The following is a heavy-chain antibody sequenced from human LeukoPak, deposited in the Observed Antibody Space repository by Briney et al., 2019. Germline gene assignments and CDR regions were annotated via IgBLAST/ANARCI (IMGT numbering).Heavy chain of an antibody. CDR3: ARDQGSDYYEI. Sequence: PSETLSLTCTVPGGSISSSSYYWGWIRQPPGKGLEWIGSIYYSGSTYYNPSLKSRVTISVDTSKNQFSLKLSSVTAADTAVYYCARDQGSDYYEIWGQGTMVTVSS. CDR1: GGSISSSSYY. D-gene: IGHD3-10*01. J-gene: IGHJ3*02. CDR2: IYYSGST. V-gene: IGHV4-39*07.